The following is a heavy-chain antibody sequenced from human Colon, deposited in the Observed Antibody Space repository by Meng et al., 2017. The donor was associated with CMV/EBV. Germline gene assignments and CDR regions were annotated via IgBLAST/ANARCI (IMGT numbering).Heavy chain of an antibody. D-gene: IGHD6-13*01. J-gene: IGHJ4*02. Sequence: GESLKISCAASGSSFSNSWMIWVRRAPGKGLEWVAKTNEDGSDKYYVDSVKGRFTISRDNARNSLYLQLNSLRAEDTAVYYCARGLKTAAGTMAFDYWGQGTLVTVSS. CDR2: TNEDGSDK. CDR3: ARGLKTAAGTMAFDY. CDR1: GSSFSNSW. V-gene: IGHV3-7*01.